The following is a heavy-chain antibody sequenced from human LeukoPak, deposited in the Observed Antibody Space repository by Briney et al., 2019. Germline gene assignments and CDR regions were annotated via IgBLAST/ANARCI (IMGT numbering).Heavy chain of an antibody. CDR2: ISGSGGRT. CDR3: AKDREDTTMVGYVVFDY. Sequence: GGSLRLSCAPSGFTFSSYGMTWARQAPGKGLEWVSGISGSGGRTYYAGSVKGRFSISRDNSKNTLYLQMNSLRAEDTAVNFCAKDREDTTMVGYVVFDYWGQGTLVTVSS. CDR1: GFTFSSYG. J-gene: IGHJ4*02. D-gene: IGHD5-18*01. V-gene: IGHV3-23*01.